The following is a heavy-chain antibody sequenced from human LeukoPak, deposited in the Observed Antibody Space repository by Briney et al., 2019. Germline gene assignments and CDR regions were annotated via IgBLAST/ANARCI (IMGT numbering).Heavy chain of an antibody. CDR2: ISYDGSNK. D-gene: IGHD5-24*01. CDR1: GFTFGSYA. CDR3: AREPDGYNSYYFDY. Sequence: GGSLRLSCTASGFTFGSYAMHWVRQAPGKGLDWVAVISYDGSNKYYADPVKGRFTISRDNSKNALYLQMNSLRAEDTAVYYCAREPDGYNSYYFDYWGQGTLVTVSS. V-gene: IGHV3-30*04. J-gene: IGHJ4*02.